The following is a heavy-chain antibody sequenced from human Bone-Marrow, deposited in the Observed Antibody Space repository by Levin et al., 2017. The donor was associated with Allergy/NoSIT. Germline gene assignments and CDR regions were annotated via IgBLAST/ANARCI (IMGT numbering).Heavy chain of an antibody. D-gene: IGHD3-16*01. CDR2: IKQDGSEK. CDR3: ARDLRGTTFDS. J-gene: IGHJ4*02. CDR1: KFTFRSYS. V-gene: IGHV3-7*01. Sequence: LSLPCAASKFTFRSYSMSWVRQAPGKGLQWVANIKQDGSEKYYVDSVKGRFTISRDNAKNSLYLQMISLRADDTAVYYCARDLRGTTFDSWGQGALVTVSS.